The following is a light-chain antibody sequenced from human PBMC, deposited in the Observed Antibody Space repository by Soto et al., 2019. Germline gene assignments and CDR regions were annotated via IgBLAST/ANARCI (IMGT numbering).Light chain of an antibody. CDR1: QDISDS. CDR3: QQARAFTPYN. V-gene: IGKV1-12*01. CDR2: GAS. Sequence: DIQMTQSPSSVSASVGDRVTITCRASQDISDSLAWYQQKPGKAPKLLIYGASTLQNGVPSRFSGSGSGTRFTLTISSLQPGDYATYYCQQARAFTPYNFGQGTKVEIK. J-gene: IGKJ2*01.